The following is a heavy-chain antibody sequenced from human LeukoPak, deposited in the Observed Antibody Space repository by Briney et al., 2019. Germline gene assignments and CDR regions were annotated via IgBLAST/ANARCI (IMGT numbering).Heavy chain of an antibody. V-gene: IGHV4-34*01. D-gene: IGHD3-10*01. CDR2: INHSGST. CDR1: GGSFSGYY. J-gene: IGHJ4*02. CDR3: ARRYGSGSSGTFDY. Sequence: SETLSLTCAVYGGSFSGYYWSWIRQPPGKGLEWIGEINHSGSTNYNPSLKSRVTISVDTSKNQFSLKLSFVTAADTAVYYCARRYGSGSSGTFDYWGQGTLVTVSS.